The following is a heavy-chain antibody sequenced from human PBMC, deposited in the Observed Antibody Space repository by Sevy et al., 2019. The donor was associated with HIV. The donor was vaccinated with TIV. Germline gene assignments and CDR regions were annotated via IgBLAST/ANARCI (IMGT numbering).Heavy chain of an antibody. D-gene: IGHD3-10*01. Sequence: GGSLRLSCAASGFTFSNYAMSWVRQAPGKGLEWVSVITISGGTTYYADSVKGRFTISRDSSKNTLYLQMNSLRAEDTAIYYCAKDRVSGTYYTGDFDYWDQGTLVTVSS. CDR1: GFTFSNYA. CDR2: ITISGGTT. CDR3: AKDRVSGTYYTGDFDY. V-gene: IGHV3-23*01. J-gene: IGHJ4*02.